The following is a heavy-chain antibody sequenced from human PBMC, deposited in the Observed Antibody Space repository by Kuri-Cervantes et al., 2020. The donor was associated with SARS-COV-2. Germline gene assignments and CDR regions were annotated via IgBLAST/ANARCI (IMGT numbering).Heavy chain of an antibody. CDR3: TTLIDY. CDR1: GFAFGDYA. CDR2: IRSKAYGGTT. V-gene: IGHV3-49*04. J-gene: IGHJ4*02. Sequence: GGSLRLSCTASGFAFGDYAMSWVRQAPGEGLEWVGFIRSKAYGGTTEYAASVKGRFTTSRDDSKSIAYLQMNSLKTEDTAVYYCTTLIDYWGQGALVTVSS.